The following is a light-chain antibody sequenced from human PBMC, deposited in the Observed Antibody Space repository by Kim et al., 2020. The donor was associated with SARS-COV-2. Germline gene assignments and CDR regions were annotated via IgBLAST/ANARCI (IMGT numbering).Light chain of an antibody. V-gene: IGKV1-6*01. Sequence: AIQMTQSPSSLSASVGDRVTITCRSSQDIGNDLGWYQQKPGKAPKVLIYAASSLQSGVPSRFSGRGSGTDFTLTISSLQPEDFATYYCLQDYKYPWTFGQVTKVDIK. J-gene: IGKJ1*01. CDR2: AAS. CDR3: LQDYKYPWT. CDR1: QDIGND.